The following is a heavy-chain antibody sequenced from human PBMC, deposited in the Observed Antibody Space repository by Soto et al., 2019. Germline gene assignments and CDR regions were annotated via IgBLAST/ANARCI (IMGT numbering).Heavy chain of an antibody. CDR2: IHHSGST. D-gene: IGHD6-19*01. CDR1: SASISSEQR. CDR3: ARSFGWYAIDH. J-gene: IGHJ4*02. V-gene: IGHV4-4*02. Sequence: QMQLQESGPGLVKPSETLSLTCAVSSASISSEQRWTWVRQPPGKGLEWIGGIHHSGSTNKNPSLKSRVTISVDKSKNQFSLNLNSVTAADTAVYYCARSFGWYAIDHWGQGTLVIVSS.